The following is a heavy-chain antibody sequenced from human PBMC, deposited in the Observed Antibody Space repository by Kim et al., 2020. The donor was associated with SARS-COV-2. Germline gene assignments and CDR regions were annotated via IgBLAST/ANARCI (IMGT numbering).Heavy chain of an antibody. Sequence: ASVKVSCKASGFTFTSSAVQWVRQARGQRLEWIGWIVVGSGNTNYAQKFQERVTITRDMSTSTAYMELSSLRSEDTAVYYCAADQGVVVTGSEVYYYYGMDVWGQGTTVTVSS. CDR3: AADQGVVVTGSEVYYYYGMDV. CDR1: GFTFTSSA. CDR2: IVVGSGNT. V-gene: IGHV1-58*01. D-gene: IGHD3-22*01. J-gene: IGHJ6*02.